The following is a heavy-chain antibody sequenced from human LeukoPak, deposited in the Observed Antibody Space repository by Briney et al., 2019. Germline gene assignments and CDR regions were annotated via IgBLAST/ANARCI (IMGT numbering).Heavy chain of an antibody. CDR3: ARIRDGYNDAYDI. D-gene: IGHD5-24*01. CDR1: GYTFTSYG. V-gene: IGHV1-46*01. Sequence: ASVKVSFTASGYTFTSYGISWVRQAPGQVLEWMGLINPDGGNTNYAQNFQGRVTLTRDTSTSTVYMELSSLRSEDTAIYYCARIRDGYNDAYDIWGQGTVVTVPS. CDR2: INPDGGNT. J-gene: IGHJ3*02.